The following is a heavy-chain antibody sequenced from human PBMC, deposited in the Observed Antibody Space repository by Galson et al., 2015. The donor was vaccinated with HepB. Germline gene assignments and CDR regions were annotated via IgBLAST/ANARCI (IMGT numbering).Heavy chain of an antibody. CDR3: AKVRSSWTGAFDI. Sequence: SLRLSCAASGFTFSIYAMNWVRQAPGEGLEWVSGISGSSGSTYYADSVKGRFTISRDNSKNTLYLQMNSLRAEDTAVYYCAKVRSSWTGAFDIWGQGTMGTVPS. CDR1: GFTFSIYA. J-gene: IGHJ3*02. D-gene: IGHD6-13*01. V-gene: IGHV3-23*01. CDR2: ISGSSGST.